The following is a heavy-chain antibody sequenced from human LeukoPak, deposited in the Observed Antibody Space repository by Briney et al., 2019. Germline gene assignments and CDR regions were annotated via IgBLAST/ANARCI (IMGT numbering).Heavy chain of an antibody. CDR3: ARHMEVRGVIRRWYNRLDP. V-gene: IGHV4-39*01. Sequence: PSETLSLTCTVSGGSISSSSYYWGWIRQPPGKGLEWIGSIYYSGSTYYNPSLKSRVTISVDTSKNQFSLRLSSVTAADTAVYYCARHMEVRGVIRRWYNRLDPWGQGTLVTVSS. CDR2: IYYSGST. D-gene: IGHD3-10*01. CDR1: GGSISSSSYY. J-gene: IGHJ5*02.